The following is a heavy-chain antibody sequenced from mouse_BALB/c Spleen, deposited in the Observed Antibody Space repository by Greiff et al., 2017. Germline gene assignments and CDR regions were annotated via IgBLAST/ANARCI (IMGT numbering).Heavy chain of an antibody. V-gene: IGHV1-87*01. CDR3: ARTADHYYAMDY. CDR1: GYTFTSYW. D-gene: IGHD1-2*01. Sequence: QVQLQQSGAELARPGASVKLSCKASGYTFTSYWMQWVKQRPGQGLEWIGAIYPGDGDTRYTQKFKGKATLTADKSSSTAYMQLSSLASEDAAVYYCARTADHYYAMDYWGQGTSVTVSS. J-gene: IGHJ4*01. CDR2: IYPGDGDT.